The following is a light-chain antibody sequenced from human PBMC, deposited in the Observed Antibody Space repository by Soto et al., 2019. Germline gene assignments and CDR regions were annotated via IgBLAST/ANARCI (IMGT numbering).Light chain of an antibody. CDR1: QSVSSN. V-gene: IGKV3-15*01. CDR3: QQYGYSPIT. CDR2: GAS. J-gene: IGKJ5*01. Sequence: EIVMTQSPATLSVSPGERATLSCRASQSVSSNLAWYQQTPGQAPRLLIYGASIRATGIPARFSGSGSGTDFTLSISSLQPEDFALYYCQQYGYSPITFGQGTRLEI.